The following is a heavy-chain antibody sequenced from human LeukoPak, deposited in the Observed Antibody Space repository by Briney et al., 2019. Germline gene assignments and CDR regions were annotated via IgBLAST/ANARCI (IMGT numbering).Heavy chain of an antibody. CDR3: ARGPNCGGDCYPDY. V-gene: IGHV1-2*02. CDR2: INPNSGGT. J-gene: IGHJ4*02. Sequence: GASVKVSCKASGYTFTGYYIHWVRQAPGQGLEWMGWINPNSGGTNYAQKFQGRVTMTRDTSISTAYMERSRLRSDDTAVYYCARGPNCGGDCYPDYWGQGTLVTVSS. CDR1: GYTFTGYY. D-gene: IGHD2-21*02.